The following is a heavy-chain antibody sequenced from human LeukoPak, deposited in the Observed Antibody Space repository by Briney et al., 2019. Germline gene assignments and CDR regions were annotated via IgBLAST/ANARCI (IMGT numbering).Heavy chain of an antibody. D-gene: IGHD3-16*01. Sequence: ASVRVSCKASGYTFTAYYMHWVRQAPGQGLEWIGCIGPTGNTVYVQKFQGRVTVTRDTSINTVYMEVNSLRSDDTAVYSCARESLGGLKYFDDWGQGTLVTVSS. CDR1: GYTFTAYY. V-gene: IGHV1-2*02. J-gene: IGHJ4*02. CDR3: ARESLGGLKYFDD. CDR2: IGPTGNT.